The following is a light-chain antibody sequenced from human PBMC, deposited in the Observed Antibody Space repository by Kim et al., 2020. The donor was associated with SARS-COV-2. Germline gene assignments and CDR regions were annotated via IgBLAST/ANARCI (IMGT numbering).Light chain of an antibody. CDR2: YDS. J-gene: IGLJ1*01. V-gene: IGLV3-21*01. CDR1: NIGGHS. Sequence: APGQTARITCGGNNIGGHSVHWYQQKPGQAPVLVMYYDSARTSGIPERFSGSKSANTATLTISRVEAGDEADYYCQVWDTDTDHYVFGTGTKVTVL. CDR3: QVWDTDTDHYV.